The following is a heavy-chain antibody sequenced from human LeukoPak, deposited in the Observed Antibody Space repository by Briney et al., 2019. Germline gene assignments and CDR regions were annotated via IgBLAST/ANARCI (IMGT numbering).Heavy chain of an antibody. CDR2: ISGSGGST. V-gene: IGHV3-23*01. CDR3: AKATTNYYDSSGQPDAFDI. D-gene: IGHD3-22*01. Sequence: SGGSLRLSCAASGFTFYDFALHWVRQAPGKGLEWVSAISGSGGSTYYADSVKGRFTISRDNSKNTLYLQMNSLRAEDTAVYYCAKATTNYYDSSGQPDAFDIWGQGTMVTVSS. CDR1: GFTFYDFA. J-gene: IGHJ3*02.